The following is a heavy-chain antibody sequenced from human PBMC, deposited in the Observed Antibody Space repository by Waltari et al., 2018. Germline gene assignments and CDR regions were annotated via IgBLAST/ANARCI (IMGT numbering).Heavy chain of an antibody. CDR2: ISGSGRTI. J-gene: IGHJ4*02. V-gene: IGHV3-23*04. CDR1: GFTFNNYA. CDR3: AKREYTYGYFDY. D-gene: IGHD3-10*01. Sequence: EVQLVESGGGLVQPGGSLRLSCAASGFTFNNYAMSWVRQAPGKRMEWVSHISGSGRTIYYADSVKGRFIISRDDSKNTVYLQMNSLRAEDTALYYCAKREYTYGYFDYWGQGILVTVSS.